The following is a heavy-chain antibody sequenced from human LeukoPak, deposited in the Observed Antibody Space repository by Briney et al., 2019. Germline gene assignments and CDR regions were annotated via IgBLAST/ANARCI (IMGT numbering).Heavy chain of an antibody. CDR2: IYYSGST. CDR3: ARELGYCSSTSCSQGPVYYYYYMDI. J-gene: IGHJ6*03. Sequence: SHTLSLTCTFSSRSISRYYWSWARHRRGRAREWSVDIYYSGSTNYYTTLMSRVTISVDTSKNQFSLTLSSVTAADTAVYYYARELGYCSSTSCSQGPVYYYYYMDIWGKGATVTVSS. D-gene: IGHD2-2*01. V-gene: IGHV4-59*01. CDR1: SRSISRYY.